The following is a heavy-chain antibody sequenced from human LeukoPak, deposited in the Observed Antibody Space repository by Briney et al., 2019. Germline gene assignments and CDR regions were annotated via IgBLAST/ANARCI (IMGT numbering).Heavy chain of an antibody. CDR1: GFTFSPYA. J-gene: IGHJ4*02. CDR2: ISGSGTAT. V-gene: IGHV3-23*01. CDR3: AKDQADVYTAIDY. Sequence: GGSLRLSCAASGFTFSPYAMNWVRQAPGKGLEWVSGISGSGTATYYAVSVKGRFTISRDNSKNTLYPQMNSLRAEETAIYSCAKDQADVYTAIDYWGQGTLVTVSS. D-gene: IGHD1-20*01.